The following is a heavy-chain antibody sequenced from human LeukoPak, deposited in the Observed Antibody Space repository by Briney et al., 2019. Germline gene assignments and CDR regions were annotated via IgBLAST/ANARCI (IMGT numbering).Heavy chain of an antibody. CDR2: INHSGST. J-gene: IGHJ6*02. D-gene: IGHD3-10*01. V-gene: IGHV4-34*01. CDR1: GGSFSGYY. Sequence: PSETLSLTCAVYGGSFSGYYWSWIRQPPGKGLEWIGEINHSGSTNYNPSLKSRVTISVDTSQNQFSLKLNSVTAADTAVFYCARGRRGFGYGMDVWGQGTTVTVS. CDR3: ARGRRGFGYGMDV.